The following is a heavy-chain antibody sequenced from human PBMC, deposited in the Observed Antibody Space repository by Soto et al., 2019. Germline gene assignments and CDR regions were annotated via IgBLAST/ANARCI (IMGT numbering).Heavy chain of an antibody. D-gene: IGHD3-3*01. CDR2: ISAYNGNT. CDR1: GYTFTSYG. Sequence: ASVKVSCKASGYTFTSYGISWVRQAPGQGLEWMGWISAYNGNTNYAQKLQGRVTMTTDTSTSTAYMELRSLRSDDTAVYYCARGTRGLRFSNPYYSYMDAWGKGTTVTVSS. J-gene: IGHJ6*03. V-gene: IGHV1-18*01. CDR3: ARGTRGLRFSNPYYSYMDA.